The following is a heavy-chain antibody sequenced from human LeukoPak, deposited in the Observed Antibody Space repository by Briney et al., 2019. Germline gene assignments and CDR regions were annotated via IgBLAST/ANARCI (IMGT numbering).Heavy chain of an antibody. V-gene: IGHV3-74*01. CDR1: GNYW. CDR2: INSDGSWT. J-gene: IGHJ4*02. CDR3: VSFYETY. D-gene: IGHD2/OR15-2a*01. Sequence: GGSLRVSCAASGNYWMHWVRLAPGKGLVWVSHINSDGSWTSYADSVKGRFTISKDNAKNTVYLQMNSLRAEDTAVYYCVSFYETYWGRGTLVTVSS.